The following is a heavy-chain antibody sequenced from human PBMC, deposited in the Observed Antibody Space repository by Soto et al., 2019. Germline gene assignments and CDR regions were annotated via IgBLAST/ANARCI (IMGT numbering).Heavy chain of an antibody. V-gene: IGHV3-9*01. CDR2: ISWNSGSI. D-gene: IGHD3-10*01. Sequence: EVQLVESGGGLVQPGRSLRLSCAAYGFTFDDYAMHWVRQAPGKGLEWVSGISWNSGSIGYADSVKGRFTISRDNAKNFLYLQVNSLRDEDRALYYGAKERGDGVGLFDDWGQGTLVTVSS. J-gene: IGHJ4*02. CDR3: AKERGDGVGLFDD. CDR1: GFTFDDYA.